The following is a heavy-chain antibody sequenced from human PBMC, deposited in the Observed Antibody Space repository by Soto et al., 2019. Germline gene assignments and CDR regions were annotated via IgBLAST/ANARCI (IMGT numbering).Heavy chain of an antibody. V-gene: IGHV1-3*01. J-gene: IGHJ4*02. Sequence: QVQLVQSGAEVKKPGASVKVSCKASGYTFTSYAMHWVRQAPGQRLEWMGWINAGNGNTKYSQKFQGRVTITRDTSASTAYMELSSLRSEDTAVYYCARVGNTAMVTDYWGQRTLVTVSS. D-gene: IGHD5-18*01. CDR2: INAGNGNT. CDR3: ARVGNTAMVTDY. CDR1: GYTFTSYA.